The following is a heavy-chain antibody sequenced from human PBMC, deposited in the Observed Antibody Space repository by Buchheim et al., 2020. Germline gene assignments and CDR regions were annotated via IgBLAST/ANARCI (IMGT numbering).Heavy chain of an antibody. D-gene: IGHD3-3*01. V-gene: IGHV4-61*01. CDR2: IYYSGST. Sequence: QVQLQESGPGLVKPSETLSLTCTVSGGSVSSGSYYWSWIRQPPGKGLEWIGYIYYSGSTNYNPSLKSRVTISVDTSKKQFSLKLSSVTAADTSVYYCARLRSGYYRWFDPWGQRTL. CDR3: ARLRSGYYRWFDP. CDR1: GGSVSSGSYY. J-gene: IGHJ5*02.